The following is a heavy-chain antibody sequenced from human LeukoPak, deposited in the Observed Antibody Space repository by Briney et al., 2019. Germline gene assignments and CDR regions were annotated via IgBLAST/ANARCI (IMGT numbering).Heavy chain of an antibody. V-gene: IGHV3-23*01. CDR2: ISYSGDGP. J-gene: IGHJ4*02. CDR1: GFTFSGYA. D-gene: IGHD6-13*01. CDR3: AKAQPPRYPAASYYFDY. Sequence: GGSLRLSCAAPGFTFSGYAMSWVRQAPGKGLEWVSTISYSGDGPYYADSVKGRFTISRDNSKNTLYLQMNSLRAEDTAIYYCAKAQPPRYPAASYYFDYWGQGTLVTVSS.